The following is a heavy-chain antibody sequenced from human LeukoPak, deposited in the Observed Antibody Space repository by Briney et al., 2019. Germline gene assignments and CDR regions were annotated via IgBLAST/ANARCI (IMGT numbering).Heavy chain of an antibody. D-gene: IGHD6-13*01. J-gene: IGHJ4*02. CDR1: GGSISSYY. CDR2: IYYSGST. V-gene: IGHV4-59*08. Sequence: PSETLSLTCTVSGGSISSYYWSWIRQPPGKGLEWIGYIYYSGSTNYNPSLKSRITMSVDTSKNQFSLSLSSVTAADTAVYYCARHGRRQLVPYDYWGQGTLVTVSS. CDR3: ARHGRRQLVPYDY.